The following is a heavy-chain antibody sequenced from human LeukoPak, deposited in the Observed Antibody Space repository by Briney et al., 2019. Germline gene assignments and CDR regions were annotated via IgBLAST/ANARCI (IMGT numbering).Heavy chain of an antibody. CDR2: VYHSGTT. Sequence: SEALSLTCSVSGSSIRDFYWTWIRQPAGKGPEWIGYVYHSGTTNYSPPLRGRVFMSVDTSRSQFSLKLTSVTPADTAVYYCARLGDEIAVSGLNYSHYSHTDVWGSGTTVAVSS. J-gene: IGHJ6*03. D-gene: IGHD6-19*01. CDR3: ARLGDEIAVSGLNYSHYSHTDV. V-gene: IGHV4-59*01. CDR1: GSSIRDFY.